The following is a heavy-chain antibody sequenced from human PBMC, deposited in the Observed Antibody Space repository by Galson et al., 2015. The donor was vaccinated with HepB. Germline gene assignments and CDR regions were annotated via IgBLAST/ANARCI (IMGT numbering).Heavy chain of an antibody. CDR1: GFTFSSYS. J-gene: IGHJ4*02. Sequence: SLRLSCAASGFTFSSYSMNWVRQAPGKGLEWVSSISSSSSYIYYADSVKGRFTISRDNAKNSLYLQMNSLRAEDTAVYYCARDFVITFGGVIGPFDYWGQGTLVTVSS. V-gene: IGHV3-21*01. CDR3: ARDFVITFGGVIGPFDY. D-gene: IGHD3-16*02. CDR2: ISSSSSYI.